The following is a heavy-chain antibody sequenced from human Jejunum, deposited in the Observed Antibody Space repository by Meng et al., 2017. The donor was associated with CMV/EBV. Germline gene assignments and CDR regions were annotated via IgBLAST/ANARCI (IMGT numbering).Heavy chain of an antibody. J-gene: IGHJ4*02. D-gene: IGHD5-18*01. CDR1: GFTFSSYA. V-gene: IGHV3-21*01. CDR2: IGSSGRTI. Sequence: GFTFSSYAMNWVRQAPGKGLEWVSFIGSSGRTIYFADSVKDRFTISRDNAKNSLYLQMNNLTVEDTAMYYCTRGGWRYSFGSFDYWGQGALVTVS. CDR3: TRGGWRYSFGSFDY.